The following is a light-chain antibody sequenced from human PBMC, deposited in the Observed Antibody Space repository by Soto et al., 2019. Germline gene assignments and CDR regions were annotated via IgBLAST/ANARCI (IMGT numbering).Light chain of an antibody. CDR1: SSDVGGYDF. CDR2: DVN. V-gene: IGLV2-14*01. Sequence: QSALTQPASVSGSPGQSITISCTGTSSDVGGYDFVSWYQHHPGKAPKLMIYDVNNRPSGLSNRFSGSKSGNTASLTISGLQTEDEADYYCSSYKSTHTRVFGTGTKVTVL. CDR3: SSYKSTHTRV. J-gene: IGLJ1*01.